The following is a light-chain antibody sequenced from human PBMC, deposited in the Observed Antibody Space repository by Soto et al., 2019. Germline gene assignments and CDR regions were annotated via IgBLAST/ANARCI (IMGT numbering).Light chain of an antibody. Sequence: EIVMTQSPATLSLSPGERATVSCRASQSISSSYLAWYQQKPGQAPRLLIYAASSRATGIPDRFSGGGSGTDLTLTISRLEPEDFAVYYCQQYGSSSTFGQGTRLEIK. CDR2: AAS. V-gene: IGKV3-20*01. CDR3: QQYGSSST. J-gene: IGKJ5*01. CDR1: QSISSSY.